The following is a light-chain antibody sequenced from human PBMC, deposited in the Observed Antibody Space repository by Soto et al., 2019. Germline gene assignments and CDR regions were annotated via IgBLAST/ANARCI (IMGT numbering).Light chain of an antibody. V-gene: IGKV3-15*01. Sequence: LTQSPAIVSVSPGERATLSFRASQNIGSNLAWYQQKSGQPPRLLMSGASTRATGISARFSGSGSGTEFTLTINSLQSEDFGVYYCQQFNVWPRTFGQGTKVDI. CDR3: QQFNVWPRT. CDR1: QNIGSN. CDR2: GAS. J-gene: IGKJ1*01.